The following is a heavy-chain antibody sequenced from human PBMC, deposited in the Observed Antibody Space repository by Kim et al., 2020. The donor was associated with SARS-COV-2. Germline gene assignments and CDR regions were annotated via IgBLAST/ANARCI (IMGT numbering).Heavy chain of an antibody. D-gene: IGHD2-2*01. CDR3: AKLVVPAAMRGHLDY. V-gene: IGHV3-23*01. J-gene: IGHJ4*02. Sequence: ESVKGRVTISRDNSKNTLDLQMNSLRAEDTAVYYCAKLVVPAAMRGHLDYWGQGTLVTVSS.